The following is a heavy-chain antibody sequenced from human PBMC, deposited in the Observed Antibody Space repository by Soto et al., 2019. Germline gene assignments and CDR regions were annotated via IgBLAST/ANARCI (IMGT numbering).Heavy chain of an antibody. V-gene: IGHV1-18*01. CDR1: GYTFTSYG. CDR3: ARGGVTIFGVGTDELYPRRFDP. CDR2: ISAYNGNT. Sequence: QVQLVQSGAEVKKPGASVKVSCKASGYTFTSYGISWVRQAPGQGLEWMGWISAYNGNTNYAQKLQVRVTMTTDTSTSTAYMELRSLRSDDTAVYYCARGGVTIFGVGTDELYPRRFDPWGQGTLVTVSS. J-gene: IGHJ5*02. D-gene: IGHD3-3*01.